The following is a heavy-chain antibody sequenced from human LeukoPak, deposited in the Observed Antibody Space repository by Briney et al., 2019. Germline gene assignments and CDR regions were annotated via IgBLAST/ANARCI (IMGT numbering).Heavy chain of an antibody. CDR3: ARVSSPPLGSGSYYDFDY. D-gene: IGHD3-10*01. CDR1: GYTFTSYD. Sequence: ASVKVSCKASGYTFTSYDINWVRQATGQGLEWMGWMNPNSGNTGYAQKFQGRVTMTRNTSISTAYMKLSSLRSEDTAVYYCARVSSPPLGSGSYYDFDYWGQGTLVTVSS. CDR2: MNPNSGNT. V-gene: IGHV1-8*01. J-gene: IGHJ4*02.